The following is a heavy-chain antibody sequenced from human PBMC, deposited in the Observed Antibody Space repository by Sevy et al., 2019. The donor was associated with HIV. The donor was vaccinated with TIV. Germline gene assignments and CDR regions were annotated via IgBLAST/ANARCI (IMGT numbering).Heavy chain of an antibody. J-gene: IGHJ5*02. D-gene: IGHD5-12*01. CDR3: ATLSGNYWGDWLDP. CDR2: IRSATDGGTT. V-gene: IGHV3-15*07. Sequence: GGSLRLSCVASAFTFSNDWMTWVRQAPGKGLEWVGHIRSATDGGTTDYVAPVKGRFSISRHDSKNTVYLEMNSLKIEDTGVYFCATLSGNYWGDWLDPWGQGTLVTVSS. CDR1: AFTFSNDW.